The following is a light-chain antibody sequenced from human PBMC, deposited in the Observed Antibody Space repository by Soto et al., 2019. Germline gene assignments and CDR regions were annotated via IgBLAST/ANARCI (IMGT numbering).Light chain of an antibody. CDR1: SNDVGGYNY. CDR3: YSYAGTYTLGV. V-gene: IGLV2-11*01. J-gene: IGLJ1*01. CDR2: DVN. Sequence: QSALTQPRSVSGSPGQSVTISCTGTSNDVGGYNYVSWYQQHPGKAPKLMIYDVNKGPSGVPDRFSGSKSGNTASLTISGLQAEDEADYYCYSYAGTYTLGVFGTGTKVTVL.